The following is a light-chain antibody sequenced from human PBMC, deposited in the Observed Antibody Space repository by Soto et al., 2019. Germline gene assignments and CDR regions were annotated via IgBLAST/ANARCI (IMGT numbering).Light chain of an antibody. J-gene: IGLJ2*01. V-gene: IGLV2-14*01. CDR2: DVT. Sequence: QSVLTQPASVSGSPGQSITISCTGTSRDVGGYNYVSWHQQHPGKAPKVIIFDVTNRPSGVSGRFSGSKSANTASLTISGLQFEDEADYYCSSYTVSSAPVIFGGGTKLTVL. CDR1: SRDVGGYNY. CDR3: SSYTVSSAPVI.